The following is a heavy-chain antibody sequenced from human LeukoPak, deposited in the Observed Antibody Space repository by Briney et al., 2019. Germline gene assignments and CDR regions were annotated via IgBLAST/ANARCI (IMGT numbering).Heavy chain of an antibody. CDR2: IFYSGST. J-gene: IGHJ4*02. V-gene: IGHV4-39*01. CDR1: GGSISSSSYY. CDR3: ARQCYYDSGGSHY. D-gene: IGHD3-22*01. Sequence: PETLSLTCTVSGGSISSSSYYWGWIRQPPGKGLEWIGSIFYSGSTYYNPSLESRVTISVDTSKNQFSLKLSSVTAADTAVYYCARQCYYDSGGSHYWGQETLVTVSS.